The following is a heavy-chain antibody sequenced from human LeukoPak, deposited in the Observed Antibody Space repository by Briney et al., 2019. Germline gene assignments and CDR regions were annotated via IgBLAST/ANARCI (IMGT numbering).Heavy chain of an antibody. J-gene: IGHJ6*02. D-gene: IGHD6-6*01. CDR3: ASPYSSSSYGMDV. Sequence: GGSLRLSCAASGFTFSSYGMHGVRQAPGKGLEWVAVIWYDGSNKYYADSVKGRFTISRDNSKNTLYLQMNSLRAEDTAVYYCASPYSSSSYGMDVWGQGTTVTVSS. CDR2: IWYDGSNK. CDR1: GFTFSSYG. V-gene: IGHV3-33*01.